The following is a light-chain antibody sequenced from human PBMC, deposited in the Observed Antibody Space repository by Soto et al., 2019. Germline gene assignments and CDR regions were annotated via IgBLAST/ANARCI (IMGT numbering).Light chain of an antibody. Sequence: QSVLTQPPSVSAAPEQKVTISCSGSGSNIGKNDESWYLQLPGAAPKLLIYDTNKRPSGIPDRFSGSKSGTSATLGITGLQTVDEADYFCGTWDTRLSVVVFGGGTKLTVL. CDR2: DTN. CDR1: GSNIGKND. J-gene: IGLJ2*01. CDR3: GTWDTRLSVVV. V-gene: IGLV1-51*01.